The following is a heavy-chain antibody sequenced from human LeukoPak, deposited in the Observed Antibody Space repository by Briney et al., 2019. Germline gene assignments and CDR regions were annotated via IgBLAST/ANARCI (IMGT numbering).Heavy chain of an antibody. J-gene: IGHJ6*02. D-gene: IGHD3-22*01. Sequence: PGGSLRLSCAASGFTFSSYTMNWVRQAPGKGLEWVSSVDPTSYYIYYADSVRGRFTISRDNAKNSVYLQMNSLRAEDMAVYFCARDPAPVYYYDSSGYYGHYYYYGMDVWGQGTTVTVSS. V-gene: IGHV3-21*06. CDR2: VDPTSYYI. CDR1: GFTFSSYT. CDR3: ARDPAPVYYYDSSGYYGHYYYYGMDV.